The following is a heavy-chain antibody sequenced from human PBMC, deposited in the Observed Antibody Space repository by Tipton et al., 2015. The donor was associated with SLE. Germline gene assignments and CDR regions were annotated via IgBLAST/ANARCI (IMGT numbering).Heavy chain of an antibody. CDR2: IYYSGST. CDR1: GGSMSSSNYC. D-gene: IGHD2-2*02. CDR3: TRGGCSSNSCYTGAFDI. J-gene: IGHJ3*02. Sequence: TLSLTCTVSGGSMSSSNYCWGWIRQPPGKGLEWIGSIYYSGSTDYNASLKSRVTISSDMSQNQFSLSLSPVSAADTAVYYCTRGGCSSNSCYTGAFDIWGQGTMVTVSS. V-gene: IGHV4-39*07.